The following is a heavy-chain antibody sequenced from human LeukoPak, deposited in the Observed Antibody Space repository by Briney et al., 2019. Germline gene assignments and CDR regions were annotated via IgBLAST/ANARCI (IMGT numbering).Heavy chain of an antibody. V-gene: IGHV4-39*07. Sequence: SETVSLTCTVSGGSISSSSYYWGWIRQPPGKGLEWIGSIYYSGSTYYNPSLKSRVTISVDTSKNQFSLKLSSVTAADTAVYYCARASGFTTFDYWGQGTLVTVSS. CDR1: GGSISSSSYY. CDR3: ARASGFTTFDY. D-gene: IGHD3-3*01. J-gene: IGHJ4*02. CDR2: IYYSGST.